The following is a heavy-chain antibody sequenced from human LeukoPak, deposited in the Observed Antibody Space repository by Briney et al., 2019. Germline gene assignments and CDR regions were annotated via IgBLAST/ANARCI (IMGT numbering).Heavy chain of an antibody. J-gene: IGHJ4*02. V-gene: IGHV1-2*02. D-gene: IGHD4-17*01. CDR1: GYTFTGYY. Sequence: EASVKVSCKASGYTFTGYYMHWVRQAPGQGLEWMGWINPDSGDTNYAQTFQGRVTVTRDTSIRTVYLELSRLRSDDTAVYYCARDPSTVTTRHLDYWGQGTLVTVSS. CDR2: INPDSGDT. CDR3: ARDPSTVTTRHLDY.